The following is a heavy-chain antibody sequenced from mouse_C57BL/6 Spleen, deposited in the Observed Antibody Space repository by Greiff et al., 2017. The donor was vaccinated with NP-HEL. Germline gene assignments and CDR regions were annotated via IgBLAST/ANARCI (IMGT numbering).Heavy chain of an antibody. CDR3: ARSDYYGSSYLYWYFDV. Sequence: QVQLQQPGPELVKPGASVKISCKASGYAFSSSWMNWVKQRPGKGLEWIGRIYPGDGDTNYNGKFKGKATLTADKSSSTAYMQLSSLTSEDSAVYFCARSDYYGSSYLYWYFDVWGTRTTVTVSS. CDR2: IYPGDGDT. D-gene: IGHD1-1*01. J-gene: IGHJ1*03. CDR1: GYAFSSSW. V-gene: IGHV1-82*01.